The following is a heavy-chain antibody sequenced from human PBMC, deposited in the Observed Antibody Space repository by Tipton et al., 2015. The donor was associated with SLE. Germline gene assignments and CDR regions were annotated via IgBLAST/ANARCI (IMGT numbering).Heavy chain of an antibody. CDR2: INHSGST. V-gene: IGHV4-34*01. Sequence: TLSLTCAVYGGSFSGYYWSWIRQPPGKGLEWIGEINHSGSTNYNPSLKSRVTISVDTSKNQFSLKLSPVTAADTAVYYCARGRDIVVVVAAAGFDPWGQGTLVTVSS. CDR3: ARGRDIVVVVAAAGFDP. CDR1: GGSFSGYY. J-gene: IGHJ5*02. D-gene: IGHD2-15*01.